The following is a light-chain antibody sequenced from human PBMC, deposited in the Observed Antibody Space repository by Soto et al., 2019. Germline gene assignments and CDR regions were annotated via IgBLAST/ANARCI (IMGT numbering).Light chain of an antibody. V-gene: IGKV3-15*01. CDR3: QQYSKWPRT. J-gene: IGKJ1*01. CDR2: GAS. Sequence: EVVLTQSPVTLSVSPGETATLSSRASESISSNLAWYQQKPGQAPRLLVYGASTRATGIPARFSGSVSGTEFTLTISSLQSEDFAIYYCQQYSKWPRTFGQGTKV. CDR1: ESISSN.